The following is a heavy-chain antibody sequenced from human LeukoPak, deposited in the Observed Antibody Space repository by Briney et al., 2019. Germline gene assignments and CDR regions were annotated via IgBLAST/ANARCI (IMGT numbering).Heavy chain of an antibody. CDR2: ISAYNGNT. CDR3: ARRQVTRSYWYFDL. Sequence: ASVKVSCKASGYTFTGYGISWVRQAPGQGLEWMGWISAYNGNTNYAQKLQGRVTMTTDTSTSTAYMELRSLRSDDTAVYYCARRQVTRSYWYFDLWGRGTLVTVSS. CDR1: GYTFTGYG. V-gene: IGHV1-18*01. D-gene: IGHD2-21*02. J-gene: IGHJ2*01.